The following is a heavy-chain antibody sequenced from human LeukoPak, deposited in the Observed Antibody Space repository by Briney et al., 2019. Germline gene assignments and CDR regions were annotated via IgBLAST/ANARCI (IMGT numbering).Heavy chain of an antibody. D-gene: IGHD3-22*01. CDR3: AKRGYYYESSGYYYFDS. V-gene: IGHV3-23*01. Sequence: GGSLRLSCTGSGLTFSTYAMNWVRQAPGKGLEWVSAVSGSGTDLYYAESVKGRFTISRDNSKDTLYLQMNSLRAEDTAVYYCAKRGYYYESSGYYYFDSWGQGTRVTVSA. CDR2: VSGSGTDL. CDR1: GLTFSTYA. J-gene: IGHJ4*02.